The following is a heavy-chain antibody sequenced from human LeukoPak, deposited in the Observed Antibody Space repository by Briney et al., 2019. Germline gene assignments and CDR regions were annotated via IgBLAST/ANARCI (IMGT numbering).Heavy chain of an antibody. CDR2: ISGSGGST. D-gene: IGHD1-26*01. CDR1: GLTFSNYA. J-gene: IGHJ4*02. Sequence: GGSLRLSCAASGLTFSNYAMSWVRQAPGKGLEWVSGISGSGGSTYYADSVKGRFIISRDNSKNTLYLQMNSLRAEDTAVYYCAANERLLSDFDYWGQGTLVSVSS. V-gene: IGHV3-23*01. CDR3: AANERLLSDFDY.